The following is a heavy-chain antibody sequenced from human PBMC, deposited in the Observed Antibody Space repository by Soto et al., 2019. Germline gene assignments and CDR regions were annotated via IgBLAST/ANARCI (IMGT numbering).Heavy chain of an antibody. CDR2: MNPNSGTT. V-gene: IGHV1-8*01. CDR1: GYTFTSYD. J-gene: IGHJ5*02. CDR3: VKGWVSAGDH. D-gene: IGHD3-10*01. Sequence: QVQLVQSGAEVKKPGASVKVSCKASGYTFTSYDINWVRQAPGHGLEWMGWMNPNSGTTAYAQRFQGRVTMTRSTSISTAYMELSRLTSDDTAVYYCVKGWVSAGDHWGQGTLVTVSS.